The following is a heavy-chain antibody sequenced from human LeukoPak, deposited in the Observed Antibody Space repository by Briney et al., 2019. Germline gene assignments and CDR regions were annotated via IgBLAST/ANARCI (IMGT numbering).Heavy chain of an antibody. V-gene: IGHV3-30*18. CDR3: AKEVAVDSGSYGGLDY. CDR2: ISYDGSNK. D-gene: IGHD1-26*01. CDR1: GFTFSSYW. J-gene: IGHJ4*02. Sequence: GGSLRLSCAASGFTFSSYWMHWVRQAPGKGLEWVAVISYDGSNKYYADSVKGRFTISRDNSKNTLYLQMNSLRAEDTAVYYCAKEVAVDSGSYGGLDYWGQGTLVTVSS.